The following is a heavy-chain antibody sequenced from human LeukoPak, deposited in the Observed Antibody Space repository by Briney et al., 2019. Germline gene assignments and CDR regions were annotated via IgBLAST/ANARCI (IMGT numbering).Heavy chain of an antibody. V-gene: IGHV3-7*03. D-gene: IGHD6-19*01. CDR2: IKQDGSEK. J-gene: IGHJ4*02. CDR1: GFTCSSHW. CDR3: ARDGRSGWNDHDY. Sequence: GGSLRRSCAASGFTCSSHWTSWVRQAPGKGLEWVANIKQDGSEKNYVDCGKGRFTISRNNAKNSLFLQRNSLRAEDTAVYYCARDGRSGWNDHDYWGQGTLVTVSS.